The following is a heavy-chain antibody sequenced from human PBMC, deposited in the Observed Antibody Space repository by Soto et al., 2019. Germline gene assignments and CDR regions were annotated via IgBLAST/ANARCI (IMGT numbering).Heavy chain of an antibody. CDR3: ARSSIAPRLFMYPFDY. D-gene: IGHD6-6*01. V-gene: IGHV4-30-4*01. J-gene: IGHJ4*02. CDR2: IYYSGST. CDR1: GGSISSGDYY. Sequence: SETLSLTCTVSGGSISSGDYYWSWIRQPPGKGLEWIGYIYYSGSTYYNPSLKSRVTISVDSSKNQFSLKLSSVTAADTAVYYCARSSIAPRLFMYPFDYWGQGTLVTVSS.